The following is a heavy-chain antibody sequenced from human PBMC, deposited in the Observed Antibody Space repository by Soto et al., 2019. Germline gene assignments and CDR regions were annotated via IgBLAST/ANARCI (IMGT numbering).Heavy chain of an antibody. V-gene: IGHV3-23*01. CDR1: GLTFSSYA. D-gene: IGHD3-3*01. CDR2: ISGSGGST. CDR3: AKRPNYDFWSGYFRWFDP. J-gene: IGHJ5*02. Sequence: GGSLRLSCAASGLTFSSYAMSWVRQAPGKGLEWVSAISGSGGSTYYADSVKGRFTISRDNSKNTLYLQMNSLRAEDTAVYYCAKRPNYDFWSGYFRWFDPWGQGTLVTVSS.